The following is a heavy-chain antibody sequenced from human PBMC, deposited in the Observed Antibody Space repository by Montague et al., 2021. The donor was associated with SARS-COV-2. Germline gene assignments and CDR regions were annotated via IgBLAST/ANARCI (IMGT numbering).Heavy chain of an antibody. CDR3: ARGYDYVWGSYRYLHWFDP. Sequence: SETLSLTCAVYGGSFSGYYWSWIRQPPGKGLEWIGEINHSGSTNYNPSLTRRVTISVDTSKNQFSLKVSSVTAADTAVYYCARGYDYVWGSYRYLHWFDPWGQGTLVTVSS. D-gene: IGHD3-16*02. V-gene: IGHV4-34*01. CDR2: INHSGST. CDR1: GGSFSGYY. J-gene: IGHJ5*02.